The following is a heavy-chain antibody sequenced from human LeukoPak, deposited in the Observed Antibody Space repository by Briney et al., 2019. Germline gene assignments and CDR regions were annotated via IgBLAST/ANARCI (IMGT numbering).Heavy chain of an antibody. CDR2: IKTDGSEK. CDR1: GFTFSNYW. V-gene: IGHV3-7*01. Sequence: GGSLRLSCEGSGFTFSNYWMGWVRQAPGKGLQWVANIKTDGSEKYYADSVKGRFTISRDNSKNTVYLQMDSLRAEDTAVYYCARDRADGYNYGDYFDNWGQGTLVTVSS. CDR3: ARDRADGYNYGDYFDN. J-gene: IGHJ4*02. D-gene: IGHD5-18*01.